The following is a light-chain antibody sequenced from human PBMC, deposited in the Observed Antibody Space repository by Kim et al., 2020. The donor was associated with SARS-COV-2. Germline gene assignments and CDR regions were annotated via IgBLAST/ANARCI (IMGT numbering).Light chain of an antibody. Sequence: DIQMTQSPSSPSASVGDRVTITCRASQSISTYLNWYQQKPGKAPKVLIYAASSLQSGVPSRFSGSGSGTDFTLTISSLQPEDVATYYCQQSYSTPHTFGQGTKLEI. CDR3: QQSYSTPHT. V-gene: IGKV1-39*01. CDR1: QSISTY. CDR2: AAS. J-gene: IGKJ2*01.